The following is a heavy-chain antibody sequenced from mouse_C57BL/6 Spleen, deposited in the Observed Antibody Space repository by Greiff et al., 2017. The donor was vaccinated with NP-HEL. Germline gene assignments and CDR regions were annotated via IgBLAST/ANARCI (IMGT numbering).Heavy chain of an antibody. CDR1: GFNIKDDY. D-gene: IGHD1-1*01. CDR3: TTVDYYGSSYGFAY. J-gene: IGHJ3*01. CDR2: IDPENGDT. V-gene: IGHV14-4*01. Sequence: EVQLQESGAELVRPGASVKLSCTASGFNIKDDYMHWVKQRPEQGLEWIGWIDPENGDTEYASKFQGKATITADTSSNTAYLQLSSLTSEDTAVYYCTTVDYYGSSYGFAYWGQGTLVTVSA.